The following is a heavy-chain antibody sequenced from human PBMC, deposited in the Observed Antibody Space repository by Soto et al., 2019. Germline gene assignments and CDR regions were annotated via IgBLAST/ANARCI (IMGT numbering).Heavy chain of an antibody. J-gene: IGHJ4*02. CDR2: IYHSGST. CDR1: GGSISSGGYS. D-gene: IGHD5-12*01. Sequence: QLQLQESGSGLVKPSQTLSLTCAVSGGSISSGGYSWSWIRQPPGKGLEWIGYIYHSGSTYYNPSLKRRVTISVDRSRMQFSLKLSSVTAAETVVYYCAAGGGLPRYYWGQGTLVTVSS. V-gene: IGHV4-30-2*01. CDR3: AAGGGLPRYY.